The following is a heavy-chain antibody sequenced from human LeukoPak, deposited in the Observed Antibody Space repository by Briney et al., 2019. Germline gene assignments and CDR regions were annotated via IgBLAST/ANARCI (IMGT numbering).Heavy chain of an antibody. V-gene: IGHV1-69*13. CDR1: GGTFISYA. D-gene: IGHD5-12*01. CDR3: ARGLRGYSGYDYNYYYGMDV. CDR2: IIPIFGTA. Sequence: SVKVSCKASGGTFISYAISWVRQAPGQGLEWMGGIIPIFGTANYAQKFQGRVTITADESTSTAYMELSSLRSEDTAVYYCARGLRGYSGYDYNYYYGMDVWGQGTTVTVSS. J-gene: IGHJ6*02.